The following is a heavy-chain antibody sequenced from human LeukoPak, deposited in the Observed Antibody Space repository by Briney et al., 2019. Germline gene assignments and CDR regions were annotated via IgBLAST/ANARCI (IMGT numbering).Heavy chain of an antibody. J-gene: IGHJ4*02. CDR3: VKDRGLRNQWLQLTYDS. D-gene: IGHD5-24*01. V-gene: IGHV3-9*01. CDR1: GFTFDDYA. CDR2: ISWNRVSI. Sequence: PGGSLRLSCAASGFTFDDYAMHWVRQAPGKGLEWVSGISWNRVSIGYEDSVKGRFTISRGNAKTSLYLQMNSLRPEDTALYYCVKDRGLRNQWLQLTYDSWGQGTLVTVSS.